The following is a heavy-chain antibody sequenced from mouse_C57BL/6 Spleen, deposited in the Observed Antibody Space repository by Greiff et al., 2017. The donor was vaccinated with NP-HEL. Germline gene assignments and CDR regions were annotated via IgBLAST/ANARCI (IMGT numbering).Heavy chain of an antibody. J-gene: IGHJ4*01. CDR3: ARGGYYDYDGRYYAMDY. V-gene: IGHV1-47*01. Sequence: QVQLQQSGAELVKPGASVKMSCKASGYTFTTYPIEWMKQNHGKSLEWIGNFHPYNDDTKYNEKFKGKATLTVEKSSSTVYLELSRLTSDDSAVYYCARGGYYDYDGRYYAMDYWGQGTSVTVSS. D-gene: IGHD2-4*01. CDR1: GYTFTTYP. CDR2: FHPYNDDT.